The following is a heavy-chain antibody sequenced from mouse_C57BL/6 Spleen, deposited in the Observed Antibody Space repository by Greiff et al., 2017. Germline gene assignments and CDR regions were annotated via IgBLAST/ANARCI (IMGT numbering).Heavy chain of an antibody. CDR3: ARSYYYGSHWYFDV. V-gene: IGHV1-42*01. CDR1: GYSFTGYY. J-gene: IGHJ1*03. Sequence: EVQLQQSGPELVKPGASVKISCKASGYSFTGYYMNWVKQSPEKSLEWIGEINPSTGGTTYNQKFKAKATLTVDKSSSTAYMQLKSLTSEDSAVYYCARSYYYGSHWYFDVWGTGTTVTVSS. D-gene: IGHD1-1*01. CDR2: INPSTGGT.